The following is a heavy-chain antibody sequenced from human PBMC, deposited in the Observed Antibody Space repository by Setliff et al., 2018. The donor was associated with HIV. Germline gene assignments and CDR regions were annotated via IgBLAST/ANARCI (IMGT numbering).Heavy chain of an antibody. CDR2: IYSNGIT. CDR3: ARDRSGASYAGDYAFDY. D-gene: IGHD3-16*01. CDR1: GGSIGVDC. J-gene: IGHJ4*01. Sequence: PSETLSLTCTVSGGSIGVDCWSWIRQPPGKGLEWMGYIYSNGITRYNPSLTSRATISLDTSKIEFSLTLKSVTAADTAIYYCARDRSGASYAGDYAFDYW. V-gene: IGHV4-4*09.